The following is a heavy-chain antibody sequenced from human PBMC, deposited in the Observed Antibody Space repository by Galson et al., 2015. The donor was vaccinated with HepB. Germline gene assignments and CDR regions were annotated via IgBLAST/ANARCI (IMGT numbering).Heavy chain of an antibody. CDR1: GFSLSTSGMC. J-gene: IGHJ4*03. D-gene: IGHD4-11*01. CDR3: ARIPSKGSSSYFDY. Sequence: PALVKPTQTLTLTCTFSGFSLSTSGMCVSWIRQPPGKALEWLARIDWDDDKYYSTSLKTRLAISKDTSKNQVVLTMTNMDPVDTATYYCARIPSKGSSSYFDYWGQGTLVTVSS. CDR2: IDWDDDK. V-gene: IGHV2-70*11.